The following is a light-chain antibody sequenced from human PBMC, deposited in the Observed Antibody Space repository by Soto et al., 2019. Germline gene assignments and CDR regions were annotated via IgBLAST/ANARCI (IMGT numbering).Light chain of an antibody. CDR1: SSDVGTYNY. CDR2: EVR. Sequence: QSALTQPASVSGSPGQSITISCTGTSSDVGTYNYVSWYQQFPGKAPKLMIYEVRNRPSGVSDRFSGSKSGNTASLTISGLQAEDEADYYCSAYSTISTLVFGGGTQLTVL. V-gene: IGLV2-14*01. CDR3: SAYSTISTLV. J-gene: IGLJ2*01.